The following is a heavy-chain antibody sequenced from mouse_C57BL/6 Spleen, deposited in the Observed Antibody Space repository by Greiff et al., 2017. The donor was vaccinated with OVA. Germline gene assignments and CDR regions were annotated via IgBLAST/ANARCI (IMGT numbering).Heavy chain of an antibody. Sequence: QVQLQQSGAELVRPGTSVKLSCKASGYTFTSYWMHWVKQRPGQGLEWIGVIDPSDSYTNYNQKFKGKATLTVDTSSSTAYMQLSSLTSEDSAVYYCAREGVYDYDRPVDYWGQGTSVTVSS. D-gene: IGHD2-4*01. CDR2: IDPSDSYT. CDR3: AREGVYDYDRPVDY. J-gene: IGHJ4*01. CDR1: GYTFTSYW. V-gene: IGHV1-59*01.